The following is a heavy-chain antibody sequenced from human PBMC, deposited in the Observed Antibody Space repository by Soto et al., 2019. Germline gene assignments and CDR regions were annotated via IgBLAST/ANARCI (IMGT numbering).Heavy chain of an antibody. CDR2: IIPILGIA. J-gene: IGHJ4*02. CDR3: ATRRGDCYNDY. D-gene: IGHD2-21*01. V-gene: IGHV1-69*02. Sequence: QVQLVQSGAEVKKPGSSVKVSCKASGGTFSSYTISWVRQAPGQGLEWMGRIIPILGIANYAQKFQGRVTITADKYTRTAYMELSSLRIEDTAVYYCATRRGDCYNDYWGQGTLVTVSS. CDR1: GGTFSSYT.